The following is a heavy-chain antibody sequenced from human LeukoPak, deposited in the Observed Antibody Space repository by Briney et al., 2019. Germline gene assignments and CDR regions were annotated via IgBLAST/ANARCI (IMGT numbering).Heavy chain of an antibody. J-gene: IGHJ5*02. D-gene: IGHD6-13*01. CDR1: GDSISGGGYS. Sequence: SETLSLTCAVSGDSISGGGYSWSWIRQPPGKGLEWIGYIYHSGSTYYNPSLKSRVTISVDRSKNQFSLKLSSVTAADTAMYYCARVVIAAAGEFDPWGQGTLVTVSS. V-gene: IGHV4-30-2*01. CDR2: IYHSGST. CDR3: ARVVIAAAGEFDP.